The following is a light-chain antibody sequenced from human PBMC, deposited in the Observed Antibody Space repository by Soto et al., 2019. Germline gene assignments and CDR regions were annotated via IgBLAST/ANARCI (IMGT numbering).Light chain of an antibody. CDR3: SSYTTIKTVV. CDR1: SSDVGGYNY. Sequence: QSALTQPPSASGSPGQSVAISCTGTSSDVGGYNYVSWYQQHPGKAPKLMIYEVSNRPSGISDRFSGFKSANTAYLTISGVQPEDEADYHCSSYTTIKTVVFGGGTQLTVL. V-gene: IGLV2-14*01. J-gene: IGLJ2*01. CDR2: EVS.